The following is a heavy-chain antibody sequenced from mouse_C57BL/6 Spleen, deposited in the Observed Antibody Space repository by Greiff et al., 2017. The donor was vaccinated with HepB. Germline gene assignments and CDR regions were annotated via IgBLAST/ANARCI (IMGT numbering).Heavy chain of an antibody. J-gene: IGHJ1*03. Sequence: QVQLQQPGAELVKPGASVKLSCKACGYTFTSYWMHWVKQRPGQGLEWIGMIHPNSGSTNYNEKFKSKATLTVDKSSSTAYMQLSSLTSEDSAVYYCARQGSSYWYFDVWGTGTTVTVSS. CDR3: ARQGSSYWYFDV. V-gene: IGHV1-64*01. CDR1: GYTFTSYW. D-gene: IGHD1-1*01. CDR2: IHPNSGST.